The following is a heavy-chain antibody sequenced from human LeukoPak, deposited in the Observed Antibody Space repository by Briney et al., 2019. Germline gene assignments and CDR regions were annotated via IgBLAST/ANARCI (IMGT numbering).Heavy chain of an antibody. CDR2: IYNRGIS. D-gene: IGHD3-10*01. J-gene: IGHJ4*02. Sequence: SETLSLTCTVSGGPISSSGYYWAWIRQPPGGGLNWIGNIYNRGISYYHPSLKSRVTISVDTSKNQFSLRLSSVTAADTAVYYCARRRGTRFGGEPMSYFDYWGQGTLVTVSS. CDR3: ARRRGTRFGGEPMSYFDY. CDR1: GGPISSSGYY. V-gene: IGHV4-39*01.